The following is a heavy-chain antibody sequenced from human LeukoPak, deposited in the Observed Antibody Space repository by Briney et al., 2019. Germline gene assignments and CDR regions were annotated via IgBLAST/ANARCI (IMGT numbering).Heavy chain of an antibody. D-gene: IGHD2-2*01. CDR3: ARPLSSTSLNDAFDI. Sequence: GESLKIPCKGSGYSFTTYWIGWVRQMPGKGLEWMGIIFPGDSDTRYSPSFQGQVTISADKSISTAYLQWSSLKASDTAMYYCARPLSSTSLNDAFDIWGQGTMVTVSS. J-gene: IGHJ3*02. CDR1: GYSFTTYW. V-gene: IGHV5-51*01. CDR2: IFPGDSDT.